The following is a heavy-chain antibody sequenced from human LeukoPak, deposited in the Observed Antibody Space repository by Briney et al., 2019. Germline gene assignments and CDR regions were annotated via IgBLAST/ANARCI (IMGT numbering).Heavy chain of an antibody. CDR1: GGSISSNTYF. V-gene: IGHV4-39*01. Sequence: PSETLSLTCNVSGGSISSNTYFWGWIRRPPGKGLEWIGSIHYSGSTYYNPSLKSRVTISVDTSKNQFSLNLSSLTAADTAVYYCATSDTVSTYNWFDPWGQGTLVTVS. CDR3: ATSDTVSTYNWFDP. D-gene: IGHD5/OR15-5a*01. CDR2: IHYSGST. J-gene: IGHJ5*02.